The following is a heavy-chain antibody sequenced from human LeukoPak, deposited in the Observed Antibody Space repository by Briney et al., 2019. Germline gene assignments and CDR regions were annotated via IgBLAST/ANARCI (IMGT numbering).Heavy chain of an antibody. D-gene: IGHD5-24*01. CDR3: ARRDGYNSYYFDY. CDR2: INHSGST. CDR1: GGSFSGYY. V-gene: IGHV4-34*01. J-gene: IGHJ4*02. Sequence: SETLSLTCAVYGGSFSGYYWSWIRQPPGKGLEWIGEINHSGSTNYNPSLKSRVTISVDTSKNQFSLKLSSVTAADTAVYFCARRDGYNSYYFDYWGQGTLVTVSS.